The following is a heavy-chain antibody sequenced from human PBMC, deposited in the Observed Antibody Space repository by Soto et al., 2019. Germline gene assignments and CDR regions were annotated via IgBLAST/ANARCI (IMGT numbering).Heavy chain of an antibody. CDR1: GFTFTKVW. J-gene: IGHJ4*02. CDR3: GRDSWYFDV. V-gene: IGHV3-74*01. Sequence: PGGSLRLACGVSGFTFTKVWIHWARQVPGKGLVWVSRIDTSGTSTSYAGSGKGRFTTSTATAKSTVTLPMNSLRAEDTCLYYCGRDSWYFDVWSQGSLVTVSS. CDR2: IDTSGTST. D-gene: IGHD6-13*01.